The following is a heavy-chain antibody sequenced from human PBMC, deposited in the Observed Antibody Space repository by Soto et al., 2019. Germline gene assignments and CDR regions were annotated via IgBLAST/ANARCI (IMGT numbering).Heavy chain of an antibody. CDR2: IKNKANSYTT. J-gene: IGHJ4*02. V-gene: IGHV3-72*01. D-gene: IGHD1-26*01. CDR1: GFIFSDHY. Sequence: VQLVESGGGLVQPGGSLRLSCAASGFIFSDHYMDWVRQAPGEGLEWVGRIKNKANSYTTEYAASVKGRFTISRDDSKNSLYLQMNSLKTEDRAVYYCTRISLVGATGGRYFDYWGQGTLLTVS. CDR3: TRISLVGATGGRYFDY.